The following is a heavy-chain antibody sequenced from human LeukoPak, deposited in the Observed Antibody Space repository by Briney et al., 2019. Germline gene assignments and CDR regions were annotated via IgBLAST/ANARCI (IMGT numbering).Heavy chain of an antibody. CDR1: GFTFSNYD. CDR2: ISGSGGST. V-gene: IGHV3-23*01. D-gene: IGHD5-18*01. CDR3: AKAIGYSYGSYYYMDI. Sequence: GGSLRLSCAASGFTFSNYDMSWVRQAPGKGLEWVSTISGSGGSTYYADSVKGRFTISRDNSRDTLYLQMNSLRAADTAVYSCAKAIGYSYGSYYYMDIWGKGTTVTVSS. J-gene: IGHJ6*03.